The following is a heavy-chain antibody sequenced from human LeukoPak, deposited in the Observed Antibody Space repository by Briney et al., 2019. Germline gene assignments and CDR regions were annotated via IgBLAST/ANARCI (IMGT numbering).Heavy chain of an antibody. Sequence: SETLSPTCTVSGGSISSYYWSWIRQPPGKGLEWIGYIYYSGSTNYNPSLKSRVTISVDMSKNQFSLKLSSVTAADTAVYYCAREIPDGNLDYWGQGTLVTVSS. D-gene: IGHD4-23*01. CDR2: IYYSGST. J-gene: IGHJ4*02. CDR3: AREIPDGNLDY. V-gene: IGHV4-59*01. CDR1: GGSISSYY.